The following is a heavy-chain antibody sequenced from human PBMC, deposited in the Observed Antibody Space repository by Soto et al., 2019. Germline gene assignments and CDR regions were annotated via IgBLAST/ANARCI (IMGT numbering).Heavy chain of an antibody. CDR2: IYYTGIT. Sequence: SETLSLTCTVSGGSINSYYWSWIRQPPGKGLEWIGFIYYTGITKYNPSLQSRVTISVDTSKNQFSLKQSSVTAADTAVYFCASTSSSWYYYYMDVWGKGTTVTVSS. J-gene: IGHJ6*03. CDR1: GGSINSYY. V-gene: IGHV4-59*08. CDR3: ASTSSSWYYYYMDV. D-gene: IGHD6-6*01.